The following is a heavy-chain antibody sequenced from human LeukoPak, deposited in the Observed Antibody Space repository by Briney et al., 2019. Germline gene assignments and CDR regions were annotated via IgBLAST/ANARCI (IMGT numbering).Heavy chain of an antibody. CDR3: ARDRGSYFSDAFDI. V-gene: IGHV1-2*02. CDR2: INPNSGGT. D-gene: IGHD1-26*01. CDR1: GYTFSGYY. J-gene: IGHJ3*02. Sequence: ASVKVSCKASGYTFSGYYMHWVRQAPGQGLEWMGWINPNSGGTNYAQKFQGRVTMTRDTSISTAYMELSRLRSDDTAVYYCARDRGSYFSDAFDIWGQGTMVTVSS.